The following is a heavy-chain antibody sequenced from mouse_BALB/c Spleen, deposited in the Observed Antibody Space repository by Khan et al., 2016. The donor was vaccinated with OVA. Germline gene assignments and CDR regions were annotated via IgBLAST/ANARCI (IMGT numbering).Heavy chain of an antibody. V-gene: IGHV5-9-3*01. D-gene: IGHD2-1*01. CDR3: ARSPYGNFAY. CDR2: INSDGDYT. J-gene: IGHJ3*01. CDR1: GFTFSTYA. Sequence: VQLKESGGGLVKPGGSLKLSCAASGFTFSTYAMSWVRQTPEKRLEWVATINSDGDYTYFPDNVTGRFTISRDNAKNTLCLQMTSLRSEDTAMYYCARSPYGNFAYWGQGTLVTVSA.